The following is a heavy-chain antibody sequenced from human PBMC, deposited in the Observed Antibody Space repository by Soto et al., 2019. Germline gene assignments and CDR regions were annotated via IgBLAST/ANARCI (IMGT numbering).Heavy chain of an antibody. D-gene: IGHD2-15*01. CDR1: GGSFSAYY. Sequence: SETLSLTCAVNGGSFSAYYWTWIRQPPGRGLEWIGEIDHSGSTNYNPSLESRVTISIDTAKNRFSLNVTSVTAADTAVYYCVRGLRYSGMDFWGQGTLVTVSS. CDR3: VRGLRYSGMDF. J-gene: IGHJ4*02. V-gene: IGHV4-34*01. CDR2: IDHSGST.